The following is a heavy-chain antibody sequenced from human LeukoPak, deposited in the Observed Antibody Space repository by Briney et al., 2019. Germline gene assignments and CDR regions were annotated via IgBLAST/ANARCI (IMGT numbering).Heavy chain of an antibody. CDR1: GFTVSSNY. CDR3: ARVVAGHFDY. Sequence: GGSLRLSCAASGFTVSSNYMSWVRQAPGKGLEWVSVIYSGGSTYHADSVKGRFTISRDNSKNTLYLQMNSLRAEDTAVYYCARVVAGHFDYWGQGTLVTVSS. V-gene: IGHV3-66*01. CDR2: IYSGGST. D-gene: IGHD1-14*01. J-gene: IGHJ4*02.